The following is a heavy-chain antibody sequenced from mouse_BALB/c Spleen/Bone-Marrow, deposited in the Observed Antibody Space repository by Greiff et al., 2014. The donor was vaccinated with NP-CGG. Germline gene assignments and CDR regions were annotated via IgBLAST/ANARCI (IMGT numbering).Heavy chain of an antibody. V-gene: IGHV1-69*02. CDR1: GYTFTSYW. J-gene: IGHJ4*01. CDR3: ARWLLRYYAMDD. D-gene: IGHD2-3*01. CDR2: IDPSDSYT. Sequence: VQLQQSGAELVKPVASVKLSCKASGYTFTSYWMHWVKQRPGQGLEWIGEIDPSDSYTNYNQKFKGKATLTVDKSSSTAYMQLSSLTSEDSAVYFCARWLLRYYAMDDWGQGTSVTVSS.